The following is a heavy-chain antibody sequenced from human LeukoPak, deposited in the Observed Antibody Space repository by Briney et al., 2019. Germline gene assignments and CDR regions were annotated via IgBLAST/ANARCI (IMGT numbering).Heavy chain of an antibody. CDR1: GGSISSGGYY. J-gene: IGHJ3*02. CDR3: ARQGPISYCSSTSCYTGGAAFDI. Sequence: SETLSLTCTVSGGSISSGGYYWSWIRQHPGKGLEWIGYIYYSGSTYYNPSLKSRVTISVDTSKNQFSLKLSSVTAADTAVYYCARQGPISYCSSTSCYTGGAAFDIWGQGTMVTVSS. D-gene: IGHD2-2*02. CDR2: IYYSGST. V-gene: IGHV4-31*03.